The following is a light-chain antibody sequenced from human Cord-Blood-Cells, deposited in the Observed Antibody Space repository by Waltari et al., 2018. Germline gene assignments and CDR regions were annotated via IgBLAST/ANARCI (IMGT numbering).Light chain of an antibody. V-gene: IGKV1-33*01. CDR1: QYISNY. Sequence: DIQMNQSPSSLSASVGDRVTTTCQASQYISNYLNWYQQKPGKAPKLLIYDASNLETGVPSRFSGSGSGTDFTFTISSLQPEDIATYYCQQYDNLPYTFGQGTKLEIK. CDR2: DAS. J-gene: IGKJ2*01. CDR3: QQYDNLPYT.